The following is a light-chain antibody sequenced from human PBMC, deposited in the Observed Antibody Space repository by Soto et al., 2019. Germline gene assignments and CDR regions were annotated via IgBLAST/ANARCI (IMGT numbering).Light chain of an antibody. CDR3: SSYTSSSTLVV. CDR2: DVN. V-gene: IGLV2-14*01. J-gene: IGLJ2*01. CDR1: SSDVGGYNY. Sequence: QSALTQPASVSGSPGQSITISCTGTSSDVGGYNYVSWYQQQPGKAPKLMIYDVNNRPSGVSNRFSGSKSGNTASLIISGLQAEDEADYYCSSYTSSSTLVVFGGGTKLTVL.